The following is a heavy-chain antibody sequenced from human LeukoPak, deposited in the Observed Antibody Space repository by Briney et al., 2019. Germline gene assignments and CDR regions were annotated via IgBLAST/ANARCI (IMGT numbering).Heavy chain of an antibody. CDR3: ARAWRDRSGGGY. CDR2: IRAYNGNT. Sequence: ASVKLSCTAAVYTFTPYAIRWVPQAPGPGPECRGWIRAYNGNTNYAQKLQGRVTITTDKSTSTAYMELRSVRSDDTAGYYCARAWRDRSGGGYWGQGPLVTVS. D-gene: IGHD3-22*01. CDR1: VYTFTPYA. J-gene: IGHJ4*02. V-gene: IGHV1-18*01.